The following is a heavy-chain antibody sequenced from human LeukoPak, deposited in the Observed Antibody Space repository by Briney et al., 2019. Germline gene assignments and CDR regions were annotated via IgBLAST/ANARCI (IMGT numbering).Heavy chain of an antibody. CDR1: GDSISSSSYY. V-gene: IGHV4-39*01. CDR2: IYYSGST. J-gene: IGHJ1*01. CDR3: ARRRYYDRTGYLD. D-gene: IGHD3-22*01. Sequence: SETLSVTCTISGDSISSSSYYWDWIRQCPGKGLEWIGTIYYSGSTYYNASLKSRLFISIDTSNNQFSLRLSFVTAADTAVYYCARRRYYDRTGYLDWGQGTLITVSS.